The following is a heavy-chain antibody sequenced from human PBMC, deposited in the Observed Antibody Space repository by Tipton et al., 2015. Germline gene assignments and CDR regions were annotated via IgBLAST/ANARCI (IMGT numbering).Heavy chain of an antibody. CDR3: ARDRSYSSGQYDV. J-gene: IGHJ6*02. CDR1: GVSVSSASYY. D-gene: IGHD6-19*01. CDR2: IYYNGNS. Sequence: TLSLTCTVSGVSVSSASYYWSWIRQPPGKGLEWVAYIYYNGNSNYNPSLKSRLTMSADTSKNQFSLKLSSVTAADTAIYYCARDRSYSSGQYDVWGQGTTVIVS. V-gene: IGHV4-61*01.